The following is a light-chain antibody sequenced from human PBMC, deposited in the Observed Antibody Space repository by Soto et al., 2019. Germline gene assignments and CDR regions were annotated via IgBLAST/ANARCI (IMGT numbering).Light chain of an antibody. CDR2: DAS. CDR3: QQYNSYTT. CDR1: QSISSW. V-gene: IGKV1-5*01. J-gene: IGKJ1*01. Sequence: DIQMTQFPSTLSSSVGDRVTITCRASQSISSWLAWYQQKPGKAPKLLIYDASSLESGVPSRFSGSGSATEFTLTISSLQPDDFATYYCQQYNSYTTFGQGTKVEIK.